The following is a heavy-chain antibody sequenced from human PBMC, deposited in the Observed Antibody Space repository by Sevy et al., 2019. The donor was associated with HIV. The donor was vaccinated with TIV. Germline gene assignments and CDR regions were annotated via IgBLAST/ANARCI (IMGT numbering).Heavy chain of an antibody. CDR2: ISYDGSNK. Sequence: GGSLRLSCAASGFTFSSYAMHWVRQAPGKGLEWVAVISYDGSNKYYADSVKGRFTISRDNSKNTLYLQMNSLRAEDTAVYYCARDFGGIVVVTALSLEGYAFDIWGQGTMVTVSS. D-gene: IGHD3-22*01. V-gene: IGHV3-30-3*01. CDR1: GFTFSSYA. J-gene: IGHJ3*02. CDR3: ARDFGGIVVVTALSLEGYAFDI.